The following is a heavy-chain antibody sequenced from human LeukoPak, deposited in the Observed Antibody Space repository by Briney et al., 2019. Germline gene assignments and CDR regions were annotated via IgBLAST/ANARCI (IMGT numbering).Heavy chain of an antibody. CDR2: ISNSGSPI. D-gene: IGHD2-2*01. CDR1: GFTSSSYE. V-gene: IGHV3-48*03. CDR3: ARKYCSSTSCLFDY. Sequence: GTSLRLSCAASGFTSSSYEMNWVRQAPGKGLEWVSYISNSGSPIYYADSVKGRFTISRDNAKNSLYLQMNSLRAEDTAVYYCARKYCSSTSCLFDYWGQGTLVTVSS. J-gene: IGHJ4*02.